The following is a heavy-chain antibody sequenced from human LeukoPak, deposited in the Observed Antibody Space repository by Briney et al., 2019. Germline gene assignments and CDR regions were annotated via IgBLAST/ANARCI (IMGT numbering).Heavy chain of an antibody. Sequence: GESLKISCKASGYSFTYYWIGWVRQMPGKGLEWMGIIYPGDSNTRYSPSFQGQVTISADKSISTAFLQWSSLQASDTAMYYCARQAYSNYDYSGQGTLVTVSS. D-gene: IGHD4-11*01. V-gene: IGHV5-51*01. J-gene: IGHJ4*02. CDR1: GYSFTYYW. CDR2: IYPGDSNT. CDR3: ARQAYSNYDY.